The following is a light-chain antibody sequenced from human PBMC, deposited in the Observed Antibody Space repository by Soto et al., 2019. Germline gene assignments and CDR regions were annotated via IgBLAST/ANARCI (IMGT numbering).Light chain of an antibody. CDR1: QSISIW. Sequence: DIQMTQSPSTLSASVGDTVTLTCRASQSISIWLAWYQQKPGKAPKPLIYRASSLESGVPSRFSGSGSGTEFTLTISSLQTDDFATYYCQQYNSYPWTFGQGTKVEIK. CDR2: RAS. V-gene: IGKV1-5*03. J-gene: IGKJ1*01. CDR3: QQYNSYPWT.